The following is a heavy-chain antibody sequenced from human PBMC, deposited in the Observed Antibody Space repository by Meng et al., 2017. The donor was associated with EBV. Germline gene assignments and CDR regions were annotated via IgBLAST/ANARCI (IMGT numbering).Heavy chain of an antibody. D-gene: IGHD1-14*01. CDR2: IYHGGTT. CDR1: GCAIGGTIR. Sequence: QAVPPGVMLPAAPPSTSSAAAGCAIGGTIRWSWVRQPPGKELEWIGYIYHGGTTIYNPSLKSRVTISLDTSRNQFSLRLRSVTAADTAVYYCAKSSSSTPEVFDSWGQGTLVTVSS. CDR3: AKSSSSTPEVFDS. J-gene: IGHJ4*02. V-gene: IGHV4-4*02.